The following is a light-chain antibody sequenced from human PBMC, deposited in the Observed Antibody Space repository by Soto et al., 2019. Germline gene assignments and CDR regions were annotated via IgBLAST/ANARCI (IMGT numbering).Light chain of an antibody. Sequence: QSVLTQPPAVSGGPGQRVTISCTGSSSNIGAHYDVHWYQQLPGTAPKLLIYGNSNRPSGVPDRFSGSKSGTSASLAITGLQAEDEADYYCQSYDNSLSVYVFGTGTKAPS. CDR3: QSYDNSLSVYV. J-gene: IGLJ1*01. V-gene: IGLV1-40*01. CDR1: SSNIGAHYD. CDR2: GNS.